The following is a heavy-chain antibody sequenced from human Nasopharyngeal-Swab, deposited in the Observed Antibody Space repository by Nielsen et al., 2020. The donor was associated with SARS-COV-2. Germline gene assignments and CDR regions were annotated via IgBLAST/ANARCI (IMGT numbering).Heavy chain of an antibody. CDR2: IYYNGNT. CDR3: VRSSSWYYFDY. J-gene: IGHJ4*02. D-gene: IGHD6-13*01. CDR1: GDSIAYSTFY. V-gene: IGHV4-39*01. Sequence: GSLRLSCTVSGDSIAYSTFYWGWIRQPPGKGPEWIGNIYYNGNTYQNPSLKSRLTISVDKSKNQFSLQLSSVTAADTAVYYCVRSSSWYYFDYWAQGTQVTVSS.